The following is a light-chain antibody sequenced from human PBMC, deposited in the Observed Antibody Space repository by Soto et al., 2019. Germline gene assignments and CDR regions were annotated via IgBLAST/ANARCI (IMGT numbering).Light chain of an antibody. J-gene: IGLJ1*01. CDR1: SSDVGAYNY. Sequence: QSVLTQPASVSGSPGQSITISCTGTSSDVGAYNYVSWYQQHPGKAPQLMIYEVSNRPSGVSNRFSGSKSGNTASLTISGRQAEDEADYYCNSYTRSSTLVFGTGTKLTVL. CDR2: EVS. V-gene: IGLV2-14*01. CDR3: NSYTRSSTLV.